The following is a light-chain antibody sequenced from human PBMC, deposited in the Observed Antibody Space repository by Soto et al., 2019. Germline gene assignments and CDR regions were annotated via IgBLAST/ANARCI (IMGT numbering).Light chain of an antibody. J-gene: IGKJ1*01. Sequence: DIQMTQSPSSLSASVRDSVTITCRASQNIRNYLNWYQQKTGRAPKILIYAASSLESGVPSRFSGGGSGTDFTPTITLPPTEDFATYYCQQSCRFPGRFGQGTQGEIK. CDR3: QQSCRFPGR. CDR2: AAS. CDR1: QNIRNY. V-gene: IGKV1-39*01.